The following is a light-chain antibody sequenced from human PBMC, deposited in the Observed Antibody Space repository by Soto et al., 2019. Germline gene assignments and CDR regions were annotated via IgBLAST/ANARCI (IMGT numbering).Light chain of an antibody. CDR2: DAS. CDR1: QSLSSSQ. Sequence: EMVMTQSPATLSVSLGERVTLSCRASQSLSSSQLAWYQQKPGQAPRLLIHDASSRATGISDRFTGSGSGTDFTLTITTLEPEDFAVYYCQQYGSSPRTFGLGTKVDIK. V-gene: IGKV3-20*01. J-gene: IGKJ1*01. CDR3: QQYGSSPRT.